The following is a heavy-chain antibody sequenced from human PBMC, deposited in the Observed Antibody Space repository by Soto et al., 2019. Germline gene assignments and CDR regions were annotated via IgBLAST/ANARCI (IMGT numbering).Heavy chain of an antibody. CDR1: GGSISSSSYY. CDR3: ARHVPPRYSSSWYNYYYGMDV. CDR2: IYYSGST. V-gene: IGHV4-39*01. D-gene: IGHD6-13*01. J-gene: IGHJ6*02. Sequence: QLQLQESGPGLVKPSETLSLTCTVSGGSISSSSYYWGWIRQPPGKGLEWIGSIYYSGSTCYNPSLKSRVTISVDTSKNQFSLKLSSVTAADTAVYYCARHVPPRYSSSWYNYYYGMDVWGQGTTVTVSS.